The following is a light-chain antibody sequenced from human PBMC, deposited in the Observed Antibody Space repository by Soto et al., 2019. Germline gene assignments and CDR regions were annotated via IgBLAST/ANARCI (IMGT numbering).Light chain of an antibody. J-gene: IGLJ1*01. V-gene: IGLV2-23*01. Sequence: QSALTQPASVSGSPGQSITISCTGTSSDVGNYNLVSWYQQHPGKAPKLMIYADTKRPSGVSNRFSGSKSGNTASLTISGLQAEDEADYHCCSYAGSSTHVFGTGTKVTVL. CDR3: CSYAGSSTHV. CDR1: SSDVGNYNL. CDR2: ADT.